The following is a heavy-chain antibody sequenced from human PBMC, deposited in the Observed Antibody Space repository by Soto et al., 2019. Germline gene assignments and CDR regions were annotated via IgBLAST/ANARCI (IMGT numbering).Heavy chain of an antibody. CDR3: ARSPTGRSSWYGSYYYSYMDV. CDR2: IYYSGSS. CDR1: GGSISRYY. Sequence: PSETLSLTCAVSGGSISRYYWSWIRQPPGKGLEWIGYIYYSGSSKYNPSLQSRDTISVDTSKNQFSLKLSSVTAADTAVYYCARSPTGRSSWYGSYYYSYMDVWGKGTRVTVSS. D-gene: IGHD6-13*01. J-gene: IGHJ6*03. V-gene: IGHV4-59*08.